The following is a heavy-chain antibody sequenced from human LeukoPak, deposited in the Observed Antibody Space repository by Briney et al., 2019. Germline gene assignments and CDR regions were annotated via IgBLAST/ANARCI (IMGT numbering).Heavy chain of an antibody. J-gene: IGHJ4*02. V-gene: IGHV4-39*01. D-gene: IGHD6-19*01. CDR3: ARTTTRIAVAPLDY. Sequence: SETLSLTCTVSGGSISSSSYYWGWIRQPPGKGLEWIGSIYYSGSTYYNPPLKSRVTISVDTSKNQFSLKLSSVTAADTAVYYCARTTTRIAVAPLDYWGQGTLVTVSS. CDR1: GGSISSSSYY. CDR2: IYYSGST.